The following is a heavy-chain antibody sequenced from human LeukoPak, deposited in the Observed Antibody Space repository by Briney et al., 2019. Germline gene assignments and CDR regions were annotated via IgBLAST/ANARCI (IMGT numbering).Heavy chain of an antibody. D-gene: IGHD6-19*01. CDR2: IYPGDSDT. Sequence: GASLQFSCRGSGYSFTSYWFGCLSRLPAKGLVGLGIIYPGDSDTRYSPSFQGQVTISVDKSISTVYLQWSSLKASDTAMYYCARGGIAVANSNWFDPWGQGTLVTVSS. J-gene: IGHJ5*02. V-gene: IGHV5-51*01. CDR1: GYSFTSYW. CDR3: ARGGIAVANSNWFDP.